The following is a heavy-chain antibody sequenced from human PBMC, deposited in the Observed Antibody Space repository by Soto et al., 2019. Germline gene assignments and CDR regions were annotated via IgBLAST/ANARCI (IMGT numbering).Heavy chain of an antibody. CDR1: RATFSSYS. Sequence: TAVKPSCKASRATFSSYSISWVRQAPGQGLEWMGGIIPIVGTANYAQKFQGRVTITADESTSTAYMELSSLRSEDTAVYYCASKYYYYSSGAYGMDVCGQGTTGIVSS. CDR3: ASKYYYYSSGAYGMDV. D-gene: IGHD3-22*01. J-gene: IGHJ6*02. V-gene: IGHV1-69*13. CDR2: IIPIVGTA.